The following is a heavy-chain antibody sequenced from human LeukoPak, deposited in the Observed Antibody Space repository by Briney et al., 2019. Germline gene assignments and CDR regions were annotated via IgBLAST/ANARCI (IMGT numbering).Heavy chain of an antibody. CDR3: ARDGGGYGYGGAFDY. V-gene: IGHV1-69*05. CDR2: IIPIFGTA. CDR1: GGTFRSYA. Sequence: GASVKVSCKASGGTFRSYAISWVRQAPGQGLEWMGGIIPIFGTANYAQKFQGRVTITTDESTSTAYMELSSLRSEDTAVYYCARDGGGYGYGGAFDYWGQGTLVTVSS. J-gene: IGHJ4*02. D-gene: IGHD5-18*01.